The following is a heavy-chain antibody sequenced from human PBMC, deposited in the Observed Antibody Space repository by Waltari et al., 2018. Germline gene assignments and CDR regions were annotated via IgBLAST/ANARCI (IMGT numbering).Heavy chain of an antibody. CDR1: DFTFSSYS. CDR2: ISSSSSYI. CDR3: ARDSRPDFWSGRGGDWFDP. J-gene: IGHJ5*02. D-gene: IGHD3-3*01. V-gene: IGHV3-21*01. Sequence: EVQLVESGGGLVKPGGSLRLSCAASDFTFSSYSMNWFHQAPGKGLEWVSSISSSSSYIYYADSGKGRFTISRDNAKNSLYLQMNSLRAEDTAVYYCARDSRPDFWSGRGGDWFDPWGQGTLVTVSS.